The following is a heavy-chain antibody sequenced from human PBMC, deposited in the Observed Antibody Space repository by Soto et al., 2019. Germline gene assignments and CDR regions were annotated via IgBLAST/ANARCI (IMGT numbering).Heavy chain of an antibody. CDR3: ARVIDYGGFDP. CDR1: GFTFSSYA. CDR2: ISYDGSNK. V-gene: IGHV3-30-3*01. Sequence: QVQLVESGGGVVQPGRSLRLSCAASGFTFSSYAMHWVRQAPGKGLEWVAVISYDGSNKYYADSVKGRFTISRDNSKNTLYLQMNSLRAEVTAVYYCARVIDYGGFDPWGKGTLVTVSS. D-gene: IGHD4-17*01. J-gene: IGHJ5*02.